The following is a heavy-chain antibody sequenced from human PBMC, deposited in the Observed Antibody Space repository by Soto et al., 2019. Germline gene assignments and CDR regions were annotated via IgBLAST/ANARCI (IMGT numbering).Heavy chain of an antibody. V-gene: IGHV1-18*01. CDR2: ISAHNGNI. J-gene: IGHJ4*02. CDR3: ARGRYGDY. D-gene: IGHD1-1*01. CDR1: GYTFTSYG. Sequence: QVHLVQSGAEGKKPGASVKVSCKASGYTFTSYGITWVRQAPGQGLEWMGWISAHNGNIEYAQKLQGRVIVTRDTSTRTAYMELRSLISDETAVYYCARGRYGDYWGQGALVTVSS.